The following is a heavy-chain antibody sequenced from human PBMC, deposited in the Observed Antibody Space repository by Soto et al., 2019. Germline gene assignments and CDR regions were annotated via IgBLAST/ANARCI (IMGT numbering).Heavy chain of an antibody. CDR2: IIPIFGTA. CDR1: GGTFSSYA. CDR3: ESYTYYYDSSGYETFDY. D-gene: IGHD3-22*01. J-gene: IGHJ4*02. Sequence: GGSLRLSCAASGGTFSSYAISWVRQAPGQGLEWMGGIIPIFGTANYAQKFQGRVTITADESTSTAYMELSSLRSEDTAVYYCESYTYYYDSSGYETFDYWGQGTLVTVSS. V-gene: IGHV1-69*01.